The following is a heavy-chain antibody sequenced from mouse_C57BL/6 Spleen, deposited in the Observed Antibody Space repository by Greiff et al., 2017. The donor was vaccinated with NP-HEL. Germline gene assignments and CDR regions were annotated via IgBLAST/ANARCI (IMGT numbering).Heavy chain of an antibody. V-gene: IGHV1-54*01. CDR1: GYAFTNYL. D-gene: IGHD1-1*01. CDR3: ARTDHYGSSSWYFDV. J-gene: IGHJ1*03. Sequence: VKLMESGAELVRPGTSVKVSCKASGYAFTNYLIEWVKQRPGQGLEWIGVINPGSGGTNYNEKFKGKATLTADKSSSTAYMQLSSLTSEDSAVYFCARTDHYGSSSWYFDVWGTGTTVTVSS. CDR2: INPGSGGT.